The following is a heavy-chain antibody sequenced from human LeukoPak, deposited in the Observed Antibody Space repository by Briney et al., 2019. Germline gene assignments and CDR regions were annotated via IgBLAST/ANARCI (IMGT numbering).Heavy chain of an antibody. CDR2: LDPEDGAT. V-gene: IGHV1-24*01. CDR3: ATARQYDDFAGYPWYYGLDV. D-gene: IGHD3/OR15-3a*01. J-gene: IGHJ6*02. CDR1: GDTLIELA. Sequence: ASVKVSCKVSGDTLIELAIHWVRQAPGKGLEWMGGLDPEDGATMYAQKFEGRVSMTEDTTTNTAYMELSSVRSEDTAVYYCATARQYDDFAGYPWYYGLDVWGQGTTVTVSS.